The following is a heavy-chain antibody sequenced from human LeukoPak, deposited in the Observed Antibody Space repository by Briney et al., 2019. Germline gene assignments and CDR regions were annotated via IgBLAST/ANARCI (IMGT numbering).Heavy chain of an antibody. CDR3: ARDLSSSYYYYGMDV. CDR1: GYTFTSYD. D-gene: IGHD6-13*01. V-gene: IGHV1-8*01. Sequence: ASVKVSCKASGYTFTSYDINWVRQATGQGLEWMGWMNPNSGNTGYAQKFQGRVTMTRSTSISTAYMELSSLRSEDTAVYYCARDLSSSYYYYGMDVWGQGTTVTVSS. CDR2: MNPNSGNT. J-gene: IGHJ6*02.